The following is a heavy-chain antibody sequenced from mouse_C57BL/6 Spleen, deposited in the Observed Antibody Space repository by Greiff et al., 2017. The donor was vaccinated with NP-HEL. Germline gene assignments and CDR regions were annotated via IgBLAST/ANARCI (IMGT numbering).Heavy chain of an antibody. CDR1: GYTFTSYW. J-gene: IGHJ2*01. D-gene: IGHD2-1*01. Sequence: KQPGAELVRPGTSVKLSCKASGYTFTSYWMHWVKQRPGQGLEWIGVIDPSDSYTNYNQKFKGKATLTVDTSSSTAYMQLSSLTSEDSAVYYCARDGDGNFYYFDYWGQGTTLTVSS. CDR2: IDPSDSYT. V-gene: IGHV1-59*01. CDR3: ARDGDGNFYYFDY.